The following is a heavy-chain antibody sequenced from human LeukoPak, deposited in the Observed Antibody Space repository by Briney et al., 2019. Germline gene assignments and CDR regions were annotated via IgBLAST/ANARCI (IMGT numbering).Heavy chain of an antibody. CDR3: AIRLQGLRYFDY. D-gene: IGHD3-16*01. J-gene: IGHJ4*02. CDR2: IYHSGST. V-gene: IGHV4-30-2*01. Sequence: SETLSLTSAVSGGSIGSGGYSWSWIRQPPGKGLEWIGYIYHSGSTYNNPSLKSRVTISVDRSKNQFSLKLSSVTAADPAVNYCAIRLQGLRYFDYWGQGTLVTVSS. CDR1: GGSIGSGGYS.